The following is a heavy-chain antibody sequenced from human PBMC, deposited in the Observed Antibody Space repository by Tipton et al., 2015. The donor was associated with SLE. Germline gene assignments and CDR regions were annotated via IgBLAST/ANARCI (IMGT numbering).Heavy chain of an antibody. D-gene: IGHD3-22*01. CDR3: ARGYYESNGYYSFDY. Sequence: TLSLTCAVYGGSLSGYYWSWIRQPPGKGLEWIGYIFHTGSAYYNPSLKSRLTISLDRSNNQFSLHLTSVTPADTAVYHCARGYYESNGYYSFDYWGLGALVTVSS. CDR2: IFHTGSA. V-gene: IGHV4-30-2*01. J-gene: IGHJ4*02. CDR1: GGSLSGYY.